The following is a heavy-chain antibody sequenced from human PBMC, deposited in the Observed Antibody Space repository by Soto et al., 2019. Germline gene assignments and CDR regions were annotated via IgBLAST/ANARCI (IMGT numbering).Heavy chain of an antibody. V-gene: IGHV3-74*01. CDR3: TRGPRSTSTGTGAF. CDR2: INDDGSST. Sequence: GGSLRLSCTASGFTFSMYWMHWVRQVPGKGPEWVSRINDDGSSTNYADSVKGRFTISRDNAKNTLYLQMNDLRAEDTAVYYCTRGPRSTSTGTGAFWGQGTLVTVSS. J-gene: IGHJ4*02. D-gene: IGHD1-1*01. CDR1: GFTFSMYW.